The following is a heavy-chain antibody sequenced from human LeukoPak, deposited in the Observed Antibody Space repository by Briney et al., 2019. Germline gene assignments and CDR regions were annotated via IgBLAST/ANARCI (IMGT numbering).Heavy chain of an antibody. CDR3: AREYTAMVTGNDAFDI. J-gene: IGHJ3*02. CDR1: GFTVSSNY. V-gene: IGHV3-66*02. Sequence: GGSLRLSCAASGFTVSSNYMSWVRQAPGKGLEWVSVIYSGGSTYYEDSVKGRFTISRDNSKNTLYLQMNSLRAEDTAVYYCAREYTAMVTGNDAFDIWGQGTMVTVSS. D-gene: IGHD5-18*01. CDR2: IYSGGST.